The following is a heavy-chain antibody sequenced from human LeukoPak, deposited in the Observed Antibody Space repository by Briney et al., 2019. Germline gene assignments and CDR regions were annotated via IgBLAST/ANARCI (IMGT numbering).Heavy chain of an antibody. CDR3: ARPHLSATADAFDI. V-gene: IGHV5-51*01. D-gene: IGHD3-16*01. Sequence: GESLKISCKGSGYSFTTYWIVWVRQMPGKGLEWMGIIYPGDSDTRYSPSFQGQVTISADKSISTAYLQWSSLKASDTAMYYCARPHLSATADAFDIWGQGTLVTVSS. CDR1: GYSFTTYW. CDR2: IYPGDSDT. J-gene: IGHJ3*02.